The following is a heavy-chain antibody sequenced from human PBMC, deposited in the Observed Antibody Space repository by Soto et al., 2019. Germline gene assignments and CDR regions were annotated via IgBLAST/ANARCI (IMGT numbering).Heavy chain of an antibody. D-gene: IGHD5-18*01. V-gene: IGHV1-69*01. CDR1: GGTFSSYA. Sequence: QVQLVQSGAEVKKPGSSVKVSCKASGGTFSSYAISWVRQAPGQGLELMGGIIPIFGTANYAQKFQGRVTITADESTSTAYMELSSLRSEDTAVYYCARGEGYSYGGPVGYFDYWGQGTLVTVSS. J-gene: IGHJ4*02. CDR3: ARGEGYSYGGPVGYFDY. CDR2: IIPIFGTA.